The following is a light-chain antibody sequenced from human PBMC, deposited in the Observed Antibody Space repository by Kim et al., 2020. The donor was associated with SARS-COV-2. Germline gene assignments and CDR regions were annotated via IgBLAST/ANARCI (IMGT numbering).Light chain of an antibody. V-gene: IGKV3-11*01. CDR2: DPS. CDR1: QIIGRS. CDR3: QQRADWPLT. J-gene: IGKJ4*01. Sequence: LSPGESATPSCRVSQIIGRSLAWYQQTPGQPPRLLIYDPSNRVPGIPARFSGSGSGTDFTLTISSLEPEDFAIYYCQQRADWPLTFGGGPKVYIK.